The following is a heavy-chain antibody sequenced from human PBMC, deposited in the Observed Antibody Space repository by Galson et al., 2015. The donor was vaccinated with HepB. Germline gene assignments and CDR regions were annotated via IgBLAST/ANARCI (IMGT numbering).Heavy chain of an antibody. J-gene: IGHJ6*03. CDR1: GFTFSSYV. V-gene: IGHV3-23*01. D-gene: IGHD4-11*01. CDR3: AKGNSNTFYYYIDV. CDR2: ISAAGSST. Sequence: SLRLSCAASGFTFSSYVMSWVRQAPGKGLEWVSAISAAGSSTYFADSVKGRFTISRDNSKNTVSLQMNSLRSEDTAVYYCAKGNSNTFYYYIDVWGKGTTVTVSS.